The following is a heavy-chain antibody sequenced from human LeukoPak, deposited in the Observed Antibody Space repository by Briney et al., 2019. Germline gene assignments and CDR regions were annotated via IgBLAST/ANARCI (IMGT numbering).Heavy chain of an antibody. CDR2: IYYSGGT. CDR3: ARQPYYYGSEPYAFDI. V-gene: IGHV4-59*08. CDR1: GGSISSYY. Sequence: SETLSLTCTVSGGSISSYYWSWIRQPPGKGLEWIGYIYYSGGTNYNPSLKSRVTISVDTSKNQFSLKLSSVTAADTAVYYCARQPYYYGSEPYAFDIWGQGTMVTVSS. J-gene: IGHJ3*02. D-gene: IGHD3-10*01.